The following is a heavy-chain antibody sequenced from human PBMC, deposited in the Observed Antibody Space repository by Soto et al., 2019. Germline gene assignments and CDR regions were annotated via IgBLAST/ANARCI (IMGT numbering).Heavy chain of an antibody. CDR1: RFTLSSYA. CDR2: ISDTGGST. Sequence: PGGSLRLSFAASRFTLSSYALSWVRQAPGPGLEYVSGISDTGGSTFHADSVKGRFIISRDNSKGTLFLQMNSLRLEDTAVYYCARDPPGIAASDAGGWGQGTLVTVSS. D-gene: IGHD6-13*01. V-gene: IGHV3-64*04. J-gene: IGHJ4*02. CDR3: ARDPPGIAASDAGG.